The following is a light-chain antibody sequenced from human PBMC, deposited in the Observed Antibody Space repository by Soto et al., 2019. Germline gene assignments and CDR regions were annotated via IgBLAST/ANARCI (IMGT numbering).Light chain of an antibody. CDR3: QQSYSTPYT. CDR1: QSISSS. V-gene: IGKV1-39*01. Sequence: DIQMTQSPSSLSESVGDRVTITCRASQSISSSLNWYQQKPGKAPKLLIYAASSLQSGVPSRFSGSGSGTDFTLTISSLQPEDFATYYCQQSYSTPYTFGQGTKVEIK. CDR2: AAS. J-gene: IGKJ2*01.